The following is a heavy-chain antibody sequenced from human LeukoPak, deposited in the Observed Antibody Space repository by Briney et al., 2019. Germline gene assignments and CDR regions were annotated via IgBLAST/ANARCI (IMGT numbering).Heavy chain of an antibody. CDR3: ARGRYSSGWWVIDAFDI. CDR2: INTNAGNP. Sequence: ASVKVSCKASGYTFTSYAMNWVRQAPGQGLEWMGWINTNAGNPTYAQGFTGRFVFSLDTSVSTAYLQISSLKAEGTAVYYCARGRYSSGWWVIDAFDIWGQGTMVTVSS. J-gene: IGHJ3*02. CDR1: GYTFTSYA. D-gene: IGHD6-19*01. V-gene: IGHV7-4-1*02.